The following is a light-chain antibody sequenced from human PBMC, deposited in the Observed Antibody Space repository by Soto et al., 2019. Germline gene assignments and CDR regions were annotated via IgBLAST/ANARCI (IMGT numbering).Light chain of an antibody. CDR3: EQYYSSKT. CDR2: GSS. Sequence: EIVLTQSPGTLSLSPGERATLSCSASQDVDSNFLAWYQQRPGQAPRLLNYGSSRRATGIPDRISGSGSGTVFTLAIGRDRPEDIALFLCEQYYSSKTLGGGTKVEVK. CDR1: QDVDSNF. V-gene: IGKV3-20*01. J-gene: IGKJ4*01.